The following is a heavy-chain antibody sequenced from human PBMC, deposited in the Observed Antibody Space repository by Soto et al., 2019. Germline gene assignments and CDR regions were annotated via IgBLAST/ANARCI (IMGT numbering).Heavy chain of an antibody. CDR2: INDSGDI. CDR1: GGSFSGYQ. J-gene: IGHJ6*03. D-gene: IGHD3-10*01. CDR3: ARGLILWFGELSRRGGYYYYMDV. V-gene: IGHV4-34*01. Sequence: QVQLQQWGAGLLKPSETLSLTCAVYGGSFSGYQWSWIRQTPGKGLEWIGGINDSGDINYNPSLKSRVTFVVDSPKKQISLRLSSVTAADTAVYYCARGLILWFGELSRRGGYYYYMDVWGKGTTVTVSS.